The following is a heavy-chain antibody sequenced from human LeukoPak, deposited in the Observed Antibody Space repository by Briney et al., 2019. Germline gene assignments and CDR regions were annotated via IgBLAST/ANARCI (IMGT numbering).Heavy chain of an antibody. CDR1: GFTFSSDA. CDR2: ISGSGGST. CDR3: AKHSAQRSVDIVATMRV. V-gene: IGHV3-23*01. Sequence: PGGSLRLSCAASGFTFSSDAMGWVRQDAGKGMEWVSNISGSGGSTYYAECGKGRFTISRDNSNNTLYLQMNSLRAEDTAVYYCAKHSAQRSVDIVATMRVWGQGTLVTVSS. J-gene: IGHJ4*02. D-gene: IGHD5-12*01.